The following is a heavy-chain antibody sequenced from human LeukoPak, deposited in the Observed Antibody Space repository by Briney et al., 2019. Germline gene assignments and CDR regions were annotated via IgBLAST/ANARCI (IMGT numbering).Heavy chain of an antibody. V-gene: IGHV3-30-3*01. CDR3: ARAIAVAGTNAFDI. D-gene: IGHD6-19*01. J-gene: IGHJ3*02. CDR2: ISYDGSNK. CDR1: GFTFSSYA. Sequence: GGSLRLSCAASGFTFSSYAMHWVRQAPGKGLEWVAVISYDGSNKYYADSVKGRFTISRDNSKNTLYLQMSSLRAEDTAVYYCARAIAVAGTNAFDIWGQGTMVTVSS.